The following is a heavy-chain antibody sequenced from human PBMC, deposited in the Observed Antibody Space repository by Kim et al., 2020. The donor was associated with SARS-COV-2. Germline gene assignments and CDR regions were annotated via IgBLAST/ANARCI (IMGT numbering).Heavy chain of an antibody. J-gene: IGHJ4*02. CDR3: ARCPNNYDSSGYYYAY. D-gene: IGHD3-22*01. CDR1: GYKFSSFG. V-gene: IGHV1-18*01. Sequence: ASVKVSCKASGYKFSSFGIGWVRQAPGQGLEWIGWISTYNGDTKFALKFQGRVTMTTDTSTSTAYMEVRSLRSDDTAVFYCARCPNNYDSSGYYYAYWGQGTLGTVSS. CDR2: ISTYNGDT.